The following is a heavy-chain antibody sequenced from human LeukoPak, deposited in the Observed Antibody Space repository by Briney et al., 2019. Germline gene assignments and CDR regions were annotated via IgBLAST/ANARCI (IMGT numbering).Heavy chain of an antibody. V-gene: IGHV3-33*01. CDR2: IWYDGSKE. Sequence: GMSLRLSCAASGFIFSRYNMHWVRQAPGMGLEWVAIIWYDGSKEDYADSVKGRFTISRDSSKNTVYLQMNSLRAEDTAVYYCVGGRLSSGYYGLDSWGQGTLVTVSS. CDR1: GFIFSRYN. CDR3: VGGRLSSGYYGLDS. D-gene: IGHD3-22*01. J-gene: IGHJ4*02.